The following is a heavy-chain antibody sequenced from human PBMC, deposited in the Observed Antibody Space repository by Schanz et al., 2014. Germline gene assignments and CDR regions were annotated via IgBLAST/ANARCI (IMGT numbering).Heavy chain of an antibody. CDR3: ARGWEVKVFDF. V-gene: IGHV4-59*08. CDR2: IYSSGNT. Sequence: QVQLQESGPGLVKPSETLSLTCTVSGASISRYYWSWIRQPPGKGLEWIGYIYSSGNTKYNPSLRGRVTMSGDASKNQFPLKLSSMTAADTAVYYCARGWEVKVFDFWGQGLLVTVSS. J-gene: IGHJ4*02. D-gene: IGHD1-26*01. CDR1: GASISRYY.